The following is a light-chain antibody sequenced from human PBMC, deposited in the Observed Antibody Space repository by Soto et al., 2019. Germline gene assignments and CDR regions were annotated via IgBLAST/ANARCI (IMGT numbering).Light chain of an antibody. CDR3: QTWATGIRV. J-gene: IGLJ3*02. Sequence: QPVLTQSPSASASLGASVKVTCTLSSGHSSYAIAWHQQQPEKGPRYLMKLNSDGSHNKGDGIPDRFSGSSSGAERYLTISSLQSEDEADYYCQTWATGIRVFGGGTKLTVL. CDR1: SGHSSYA. V-gene: IGLV4-69*01. CDR2: LNSDGSH.